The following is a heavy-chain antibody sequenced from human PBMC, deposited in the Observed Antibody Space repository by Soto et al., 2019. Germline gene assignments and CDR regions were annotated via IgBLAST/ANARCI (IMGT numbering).Heavy chain of an antibody. CDR1: GYTFTSYA. CDR2: INAGNGNT. J-gene: IGHJ4*02. V-gene: IGHV1-3*01. D-gene: IGHD3-3*01. Sequence: QVQLVQSGAEVKKPGASVKVSCKASGYTFTSYAMHWVRQAPGQRLEWMGWINAGNGNTKYSQKFQGRVPITRDTSATTASMELSSLRSEDPAVYYCARGESFQLLAHYWGQGPLVTVSS. CDR3: ARGESFQLLAHY.